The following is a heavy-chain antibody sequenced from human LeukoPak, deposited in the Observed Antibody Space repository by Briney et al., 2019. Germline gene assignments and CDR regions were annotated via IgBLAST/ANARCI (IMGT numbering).Heavy chain of an antibody. CDR1: GFTFSSYA. CDR3: AKDPTSADILTGYYT. J-gene: IGHJ5*02. V-gene: IGHV3-23*01. CDR2: ISGSGGST. D-gene: IGHD3-9*01. Sequence: PGGSLRLSCAASGFTFSSYAMSWVRQAPGKGLEWVSAISGSGGSTYYADSVKGRFTISRDNSKSTLYLQMNSLRAEDTAVYYCAKDPTSADILTGYYTWGQGTLVTVSS.